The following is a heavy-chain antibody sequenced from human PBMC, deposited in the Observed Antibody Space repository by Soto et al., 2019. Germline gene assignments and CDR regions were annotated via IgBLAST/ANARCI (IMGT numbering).Heavy chain of an antibody. CDR1: GFPFSIHE. J-gene: IGHJ1*01. D-gene: IGHD2-8*01. CDR2: ISVSGSTI. CDR3: ERGGVY. V-gene: IGHV3-48*03. Sequence: PGGSLRLSCEATGFPFSIHEMNLIRQTPGKRLEWIAKISVSGSTINYADSVKGRFTISRGNVQRTLHLQMDSLRVEDTGVYYCERGGVYWGRGTLVTVSS.